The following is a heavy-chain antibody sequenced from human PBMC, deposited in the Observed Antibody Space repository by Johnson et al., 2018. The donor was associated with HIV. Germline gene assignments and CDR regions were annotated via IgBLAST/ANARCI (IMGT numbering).Heavy chain of an antibody. J-gene: IGHJ3*01. CDR3: ARDATPWGRDYVGYAFDL. D-gene: IGHD4-17*01. CDR1: GFTFSDHY. V-gene: IGHV3-11*04. CDR2: ISTSGSSI. Sequence: QVQLVESGGGLVKPGGSLRLSCVASGFTFSDHYMTWIRQTPGKGLECLAYISTSGSSIYYTDSVKGRVTISRDNAKNSLFLQMNSLRAEDTAVYYCARDATPWGRDYVGYAFDLWGQGTMVTVSS.